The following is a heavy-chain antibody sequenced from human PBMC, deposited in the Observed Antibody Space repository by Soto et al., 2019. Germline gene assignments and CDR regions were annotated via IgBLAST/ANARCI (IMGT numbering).Heavy chain of an antibody. CDR2: IYYSGST. V-gene: IGHV4-30-4*08. D-gene: IGHD3-22*01. Sequence: SETLSLTCTVSGGSISSCGYSWSWIRQHPGKGLEWIGYIYYSGSTYYNPSLKSRVTISVDTSKNQFSLKLSSVTAADTAVYYCAREDYYDSSGYRYWGQGTLVTVSS. J-gene: IGHJ4*02. CDR1: GGSISSCGYS. CDR3: AREDYYDSSGYRY.